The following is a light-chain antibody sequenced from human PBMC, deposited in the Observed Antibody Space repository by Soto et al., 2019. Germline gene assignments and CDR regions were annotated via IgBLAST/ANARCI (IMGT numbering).Light chain of an antibody. V-gene: IGKV3-20*01. CDR3: QQFGSSSWT. CDR1: QSVSSSY. Sequence: EGVFTQSPGTLSLSPGEKATLSCRASQSVSSSYLAWYQQKPGQAPRLLIYGASSRATGIPDRFSGSGSGTDFTLTVSILEPEDFAVYYCQQFGSSSWTFGQGTKVEIK. J-gene: IGKJ1*01. CDR2: GAS.